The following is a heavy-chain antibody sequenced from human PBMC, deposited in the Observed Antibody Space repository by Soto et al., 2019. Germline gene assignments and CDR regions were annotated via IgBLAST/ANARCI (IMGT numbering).Heavy chain of an antibody. J-gene: IGHJ4*02. CDR2: IYWDDDK. Sequence: QITLKESDPTLVKPTQTLTLTCTFSGFSLSTSGVGVGWIRQPPGKALEWLALIYWDDDKRYSPSLKSRLTITKDTSKNQVVLTMTNMDPVDTATYYCAHSTYDILTGYYIPLYDYWGQGTLVTVSS. CDR1: GFSLSTSGVG. D-gene: IGHD3-9*01. CDR3: AHSTYDILTGYYIPLYDY. V-gene: IGHV2-5*02.